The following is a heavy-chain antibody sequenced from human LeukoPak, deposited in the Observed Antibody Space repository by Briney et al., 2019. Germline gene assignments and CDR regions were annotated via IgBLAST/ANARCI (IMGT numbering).Heavy chain of an antibody. Sequence: GGSLRLSCAASGFTVSSNYMNWVRQAPGKGLEWVSVIYSGGSTYYADSVKGRSTISRDNSKNTLYLQMNSLRAEDTAVYYCAKVAEVGATGYYYYMDVWGKGTTVTISS. J-gene: IGHJ6*03. CDR2: IYSGGST. CDR3: AKVAEVGATGYYYYMDV. CDR1: GFTVSSNY. D-gene: IGHD1-26*01. V-gene: IGHV3-66*01.